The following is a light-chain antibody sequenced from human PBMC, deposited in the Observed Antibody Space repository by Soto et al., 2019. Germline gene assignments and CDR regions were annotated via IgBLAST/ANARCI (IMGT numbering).Light chain of an antibody. J-gene: IGLJ1*01. V-gene: IGLV2-8*01. Sequence: LTQPPSASGSPGQSVTISCTGTSSDXGGYNYVSWYQQHPGKAPKLMIYEVSKRPSGVPDRFSGSKSGNTASLTVSGLQAEDEADYYCSSYAGSNNFGVFGTGTKVTVL. CDR3: SSYAGSNNFGV. CDR2: EVS. CDR1: SSDXGGYNY.